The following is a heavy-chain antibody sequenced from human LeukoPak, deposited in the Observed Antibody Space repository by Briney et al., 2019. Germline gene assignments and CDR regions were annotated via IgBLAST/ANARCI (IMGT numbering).Heavy chain of an antibody. CDR1: GYTFTGYY. J-gene: IGHJ5*02. CDR2: INPNSGGT. D-gene: IGHD3-22*01. Sequence: ASVKVSCKASGYTFTGYYMHWVRQAPGQGLEWMGWINPNSGGTNYAQKFQGRVTMTRDTSISTAYMELSRLRSDDTAVYYCAREASYYDGSGYYWFDPWGQGTLVTVSS. V-gene: IGHV1-2*02. CDR3: AREASYYDGSGYYWFDP.